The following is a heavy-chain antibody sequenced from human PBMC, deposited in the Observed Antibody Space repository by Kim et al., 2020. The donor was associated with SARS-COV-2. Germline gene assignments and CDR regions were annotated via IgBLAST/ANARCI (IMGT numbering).Heavy chain of an antibody. D-gene: IGHD4-17*01. Sequence: SETLSLTCAVSGGSISSGGYSWSWIRQPPGKGLEWIGYIYHSGSTYYNPSLKSRVTISVDRSKNQFSLKLSSVTAADTAVYYCARGGEDDYGDSWWFDPWGQGTLVTVSS. CDR1: GGSISSGGYS. CDR2: IYHSGST. J-gene: IGHJ5*02. CDR3: ARGGEDDYGDSWWFDP. V-gene: IGHV4-30-2*01.